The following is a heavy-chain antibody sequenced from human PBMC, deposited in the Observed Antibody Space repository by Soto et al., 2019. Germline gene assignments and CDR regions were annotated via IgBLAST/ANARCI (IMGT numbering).Heavy chain of an antibody. CDR3: ARDRSSGYSTGWHTSLDY. J-gene: IGHJ4*02. D-gene: IGHD6-19*01. Sequence: GGSLRLSCGTSGFTFSSYGMHWVRQAPGKGLEWVALIYYDGSEKYYADSVKGRFTISRDYSTNTLYLQMSNLRVEETGFYYCARDRSSGYSTGWHTSLDYLGRGTRVTVSS. V-gene: IGHV3-33*01. CDR1: GFTFSSYG. CDR2: IYYDGSEK.